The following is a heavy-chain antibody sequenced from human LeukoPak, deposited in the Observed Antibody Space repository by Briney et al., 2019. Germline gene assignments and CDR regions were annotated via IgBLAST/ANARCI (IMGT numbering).Heavy chain of an antibody. D-gene: IGHD2-2*01. V-gene: IGHV4-4*07. CDR1: GGSMSGHF. CDR3: ARDEQRACRDSACYDWFDS. J-gene: IGHJ5*01. Sequence: SETLSLTCTVSGGSMSGHFWSWIRQPAGKGLEWIGRVHTNGNRNFNPSLRGRLIMSVDASKSQLSLNLRSVTAADTAVYYCARDEQRACRDSACYDWFDSWGHGTLVTVSS. CDR2: VHTNGNR.